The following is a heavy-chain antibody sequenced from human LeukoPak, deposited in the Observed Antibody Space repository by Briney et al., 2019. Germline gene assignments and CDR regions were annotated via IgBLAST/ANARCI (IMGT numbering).Heavy chain of an antibody. D-gene: IGHD2-15*01. V-gene: IGHV3-21*01. CDR3: ARKQTYCSGGSCYFGGVDY. Sequence: WGSLRLSCAASGFTFSSYSMTWVRPAPGKGLEGGSSISSSRCYIYYADSVTGRFTISSDNAKNSLYLQMNSLRAEDTAVYYCARKQTYCSGGSCYFGGVDYWGQGTLVTVSS. CDR2: ISSSRCYI. J-gene: IGHJ4*02. CDR1: GFTFSSYS.